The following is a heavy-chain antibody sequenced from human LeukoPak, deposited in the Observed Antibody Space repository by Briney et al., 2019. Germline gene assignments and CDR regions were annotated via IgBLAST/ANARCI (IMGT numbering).Heavy chain of an antibody. J-gene: IGHJ3*02. Sequence: GGSLTLSCAASGFTFSSYSMNWVRQAPGKGLEGCSSISSSNSYIYYADSVKGRFTISRDNAKNSLYLQMNSLRAEDTAVYYCAKDFLWFGDPPQAFDIWGQGTMVTVSS. CDR1: GFTFSSYS. CDR3: AKDFLWFGDPPQAFDI. D-gene: IGHD3-10*01. V-gene: IGHV3-21*01. CDR2: ISSSNSYI.